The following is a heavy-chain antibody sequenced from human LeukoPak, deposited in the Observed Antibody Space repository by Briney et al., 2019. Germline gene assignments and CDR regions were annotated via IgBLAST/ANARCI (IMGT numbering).Heavy chain of an antibody. V-gene: IGHV4-39*01. J-gene: IGHJ6*03. CDR2: ISYSGSP. CDR1: GGSMNNNNYY. CDR3: ARLLSYDVLTDNYYKYYMDV. Sequence: SETLSLTCTVSGGSMNNNNYYWGWIRQSPGKSLELIGSISYSGSPYYNPSPKSRVTMSVDTSKMQFALKVTSATAADTAVYYCARLLSYDVLTDNYYKYYMDVWGKGTTVIVSS. D-gene: IGHD3-9*01.